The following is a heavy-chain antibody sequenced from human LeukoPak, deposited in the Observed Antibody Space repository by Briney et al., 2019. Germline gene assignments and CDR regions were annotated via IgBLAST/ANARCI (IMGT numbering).Heavy chain of an antibody. V-gene: IGHV1-69*13. D-gene: IGHD4-17*01. J-gene: IGHJ4*02. Sequence: ASVKVSCKASGGTFISYAISWVRQAPGQGLEWMGGIIPIFGTANYAQKFQGRVTITADESTSTAYMELSSLRSDDTAVYYCARDRDGDYDYWGQGTLVTVSS. CDR3: ARDRDGDYDY. CDR2: IIPIFGTA. CDR1: GGTFISYA.